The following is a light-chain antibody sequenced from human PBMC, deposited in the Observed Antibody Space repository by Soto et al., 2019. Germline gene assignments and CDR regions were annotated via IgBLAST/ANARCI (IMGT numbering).Light chain of an antibody. CDR1: QSVSSNY. J-gene: IGKJ1*01. CDR3: QQYGSSPST. CDR2: DAS. Sequence: EIVLTQSPGTLSLSPGERATLSCRSSQSVSSNYLAWYQQKPGQAPRLLIYDASSRATGIPDRFSGSGSGTDFTLTISKLEPEDFAVYYCQQYGSSPSTFGKGTKVEIK. V-gene: IGKV3-20*01.